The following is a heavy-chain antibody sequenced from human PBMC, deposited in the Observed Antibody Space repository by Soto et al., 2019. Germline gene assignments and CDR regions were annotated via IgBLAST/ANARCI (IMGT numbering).Heavy chain of an antibody. CDR1: GFTFGNFA. Sequence: EVQLLESGGGLVQPGGSLRLSCAVSGFTFGNFAMSWVRQPPGGGLEWVGGISGSGDRTYFADSVKGRFTLSRDNSKTTVYLQMNDLRPDDTAVYYCATWHEREHAYDVWGQGTTVTVSS. CDR3: ATWHEREHAYDV. V-gene: IGHV3-23*01. D-gene: IGHD1-1*01. CDR2: ISGSGDRT. J-gene: IGHJ3*01.